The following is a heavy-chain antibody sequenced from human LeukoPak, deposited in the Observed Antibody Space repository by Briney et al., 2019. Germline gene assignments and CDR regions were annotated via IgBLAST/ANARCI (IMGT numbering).Heavy chain of an antibody. J-gene: IGHJ4*02. Sequence: ASVKVSCKASRGTFSSYGISWVRQAPGQGLEWMGGIIPIFGTANYAQKFQGRVTITADESTSTAYMELSSLRSEDTAVYYCASRGCSGGSCYWGGYFDYWGQGTLVTVSS. CDR2: IIPIFGTA. V-gene: IGHV1-69*13. D-gene: IGHD2-15*01. CDR3: ASRGCSGGSCYWGGYFDY. CDR1: RGTFSSYG.